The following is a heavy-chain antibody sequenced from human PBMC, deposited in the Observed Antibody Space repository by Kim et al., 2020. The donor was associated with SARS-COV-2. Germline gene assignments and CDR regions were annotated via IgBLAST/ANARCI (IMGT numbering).Heavy chain of an antibody. CDR3: ARANLAVRVGGNRDV. J-gene: IGHJ6*03. Sequence: SETLSLTCAVYGGSFSGYSWSWIRQPPGKGLEWIGEINHSGSTNYNPSLKSRVTISVDTSKNQFSLKLSSVTAADTAVYYCARANLAVRVGGNRDVWGKGTTVTVSS. V-gene: IGHV4-34*01. CDR2: INHSGST. CDR1: GGSFSGYS. D-gene: IGHD3-22*01.